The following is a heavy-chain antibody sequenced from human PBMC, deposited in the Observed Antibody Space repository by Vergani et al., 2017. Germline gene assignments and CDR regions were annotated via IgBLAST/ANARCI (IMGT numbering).Heavy chain of an antibody. CDR2: ISSSGSTI. Sequence: EVQLVESGGGLVQPGGSLRLSCAASGFTFSSYEMNWVRQAPGKGLEWVSYISSSGSTIYYADSVKGRFTISRDNAKNSLYLQMNSLRAADTAVYYCARVSSEQLPPENWFDPWGQGTLVTVSS. D-gene: IGHD1/OR15-1a*01. V-gene: IGHV3-48*03. CDR3: ARVSSEQLPPENWFDP. CDR1: GFTFSSYE. J-gene: IGHJ5*02.